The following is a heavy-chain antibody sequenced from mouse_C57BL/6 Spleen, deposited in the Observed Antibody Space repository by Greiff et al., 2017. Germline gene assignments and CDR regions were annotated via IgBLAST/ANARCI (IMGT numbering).Heavy chain of an antibody. CDR2: ISSGGDYI. CDR1: GFTFSSYA. V-gene: IGHV5-9-1*02. J-gene: IGHJ4*01. Sequence: EVKLMESGEGLVKPGGSLKLSCAASGFTFSSYAMSWVRQTPEKRLEWVAYISSGGDYIYYAATVKGRFTISRDNARNTLYLQMLSLKSEDTAMYYCTRVNPGDAMDYWGQGTSGTVSS. CDR3: TRVNPGDAMDY.